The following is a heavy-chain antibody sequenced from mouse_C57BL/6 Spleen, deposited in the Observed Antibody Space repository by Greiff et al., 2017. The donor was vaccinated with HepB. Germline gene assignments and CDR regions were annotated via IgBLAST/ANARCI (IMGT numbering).Heavy chain of an antibody. CDR2: ISSGSSTI. CDR3: ARATVPRNAMDY. Sequence: EVKLMESGGGLVKPGGSLKLSCAASGFTFSDYGMHWVRQAPEKGLEWVAYISSGSSTIYYADTVKGRFTISRDNAKNTLFLQMTSLRSEDTAMYYCARATVPRNAMDYWGQGTSVTVSS. D-gene: IGHD1-1*01. CDR1: GFTFSDYG. V-gene: IGHV5-17*01. J-gene: IGHJ4*01.